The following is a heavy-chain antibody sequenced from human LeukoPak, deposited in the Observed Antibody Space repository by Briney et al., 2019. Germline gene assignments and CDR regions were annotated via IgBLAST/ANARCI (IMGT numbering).Heavy chain of an antibody. J-gene: IGHJ4*02. Sequence: GGSLRLSCAASGFTSSSYSMNWVRQAPGKGLEWVSSISSSSSYIYYADSVKGRFTISRDNAKNSLYLQMNSLRAEDTAVYYCARSRGSGWRRPFDYWGQGTLVTVSS. D-gene: IGHD6-19*01. CDR2: ISSSSSYI. CDR3: ARSRGSGWRRPFDY. CDR1: GFTSSSYS. V-gene: IGHV3-21*01.